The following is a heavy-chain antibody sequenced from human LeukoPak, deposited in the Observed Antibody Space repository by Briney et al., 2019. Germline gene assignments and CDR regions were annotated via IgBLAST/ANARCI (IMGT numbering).Heavy chain of an antibody. CDR1: GFTLSDYY. D-gene: IGHD5-24*01. Sequence: PGGSLRLSCAASGFTLSDYYMSWIRQAPGKGLEWVSYISSSGSTIYYADSVKGRFTISRDNAKNSLYLQMNSLRAEDTAVYYCATRRDGYNFWYFDLWGRGTLVTVSS. V-gene: IGHV3-11*01. CDR3: ATRRDGYNFWYFDL. J-gene: IGHJ2*01. CDR2: ISSSGSTI.